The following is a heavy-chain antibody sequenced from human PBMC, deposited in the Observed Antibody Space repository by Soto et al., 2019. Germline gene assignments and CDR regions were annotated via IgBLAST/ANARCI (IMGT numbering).Heavy chain of an antibody. Sequence: QVQLQESGPGLVKPSQTLSLTCTVSGGSISSGGYYWSWIRQHPGKGLEWIGYIYYSGSTYYNPSLRGRVTISVDTSKNPLSLKLSSVTAADTAVYYCARRGVGARPFDYWGQGTLVTVSS. D-gene: IGHD1-26*01. CDR2: IYYSGST. J-gene: IGHJ4*02. CDR1: GGSISSGGYY. V-gene: IGHV4-31*03. CDR3: ARRGVGARPFDY.